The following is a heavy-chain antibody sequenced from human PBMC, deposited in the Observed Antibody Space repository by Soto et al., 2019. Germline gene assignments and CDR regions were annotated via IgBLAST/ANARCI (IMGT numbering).Heavy chain of an antibody. CDR1: GGTFSSYA. V-gene: IGHV1-69*13. J-gene: IGHJ6*03. CDR3: ARGGLHYYYYYMDV. D-gene: IGHD1-26*01. Sequence: SVKVSCKASGGTFSSYAISWVRQAPGQGLEWMGGIIPIFGTANYAQKFQGRVTITADESTSTVYMELSSLRSEDTAVYYCARGGLHYYYYYMDVWGKGTTVTVSS. CDR2: IIPIFGTA.